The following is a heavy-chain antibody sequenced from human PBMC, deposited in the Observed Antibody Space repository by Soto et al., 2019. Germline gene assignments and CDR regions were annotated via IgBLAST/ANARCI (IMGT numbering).Heavy chain of an antibody. CDR3: ARDREPDGIWTFDS. D-gene: IGHD3-9*01. CDR2: SYSSGGT. CDR1: GFTLAKYT. V-gene: IGHV3-23*01. J-gene: IGHJ4*02. Sequence: PGGSLRLSCAGSGFTLAKYTMGWVRQTPRKGLEWVAESYSSGGTEYADSVKGRFTISRDNSKNTLFLQMKNLRVEDTALYYCARDREPDGIWTFDSWGQGTLVTVSS.